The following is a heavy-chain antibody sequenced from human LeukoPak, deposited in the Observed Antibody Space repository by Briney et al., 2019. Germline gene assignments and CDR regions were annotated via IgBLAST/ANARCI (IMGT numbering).Heavy chain of an antibody. CDR1: GFTVSDNY. V-gene: IGHV3-53*01. J-gene: IGHJ5*02. CDR2: MYSGGDT. CDR3: ARDAPQVPAAGVLAS. D-gene: IGHD6-13*01. Sequence: WGSLRRSCAASGFTVSDNYMIWVRQAPGKGLEWVSVMYSGGDTYDADSVKGRFTFSREISKNTLYLQMNGLRPEDTAMYYCARDAPQVPAAGVLASWGQGTLVTVSS.